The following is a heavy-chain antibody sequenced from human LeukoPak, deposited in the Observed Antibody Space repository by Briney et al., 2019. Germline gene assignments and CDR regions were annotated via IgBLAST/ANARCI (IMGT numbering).Heavy chain of an antibody. J-gene: IGHJ4*02. D-gene: IGHD3-22*01. CDR1: GFTFSSYS. V-gene: IGHV3-48*04. Sequence: GGSLRLSCAASGFTFSSYSMNWVRQAPGKGLEWISYISSSSTMYYADSVKGRFTISRDNAQNSLYLQMNSLRTEDTAVYYCARSPDNYYDSNGYYAHFDYWGQGTLVTVSS. CDR3: ARSPDNYYDSNGYYAHFDY. CDR2: ISSSSTM.